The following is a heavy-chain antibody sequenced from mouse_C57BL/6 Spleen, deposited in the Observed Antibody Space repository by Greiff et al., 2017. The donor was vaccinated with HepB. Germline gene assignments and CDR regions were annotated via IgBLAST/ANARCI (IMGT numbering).Heavy chain of an antibody. CDR1: GFTFSSYA. D-gene: IGHD1-1*01. CDR3: TRDRDGSSYLAWFAY. V-gene: IGHV5-9-1*02. CDR2: ISGGGDYI. J-gene: IGHJ3*01. Sequence: EVKLMESGEGLVKPGGSLKLSCAASGFTFSSYAMSWVRQTPEKRLEWVAYISGGGDYIYYADTVKGRFTISRDNARNTLYLQMSSLTSEDTAMYYCTRDRDGSSYLAWFAYWGQGTLVTVSA.